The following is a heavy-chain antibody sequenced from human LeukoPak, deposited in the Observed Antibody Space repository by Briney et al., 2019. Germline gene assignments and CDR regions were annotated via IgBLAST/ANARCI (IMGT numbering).Heavy chain of an antibody. Sequence: ASVKVSCKASGYTFTSYGISWVRQAPGQGLEWMGWISAYNGNTNYAQKLQGRVTMTTDTSTSTAYMELSSLRSEDTAVYYCARGDAITMVRGVITDAFDIWGQGTMVTVSS. CDR2: ISAYNGNT. J-gene: IGHJ3*02. V-gene: IGHV1-18*01. D-gene: IGHD3-10*01. CDR3: ARGDAITMVRGVITDAFDI. CDR1: GYTFTSYG.